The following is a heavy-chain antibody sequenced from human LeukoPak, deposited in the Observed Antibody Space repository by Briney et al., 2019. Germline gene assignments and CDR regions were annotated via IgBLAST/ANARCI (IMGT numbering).Heavy chain of an antibody. CDR3: AKGTSGGTGDY. CDR1: GFTFDDYA. J-gene: IGHJ4*02. Sequence: GRSLRLSCAASGFTFDDYAMHWVRQAPGKGLEWVSGISWNSGSIGYADSVKGRFTISRDTSKNTLYLQMNSLRVEDTAVYYCAKGTSGGTGDYWGQGTLATVSS. CDR2: ISWNSGSI. D-gene: IGHD1-26*01. V-gene: IGHV3-9*01.